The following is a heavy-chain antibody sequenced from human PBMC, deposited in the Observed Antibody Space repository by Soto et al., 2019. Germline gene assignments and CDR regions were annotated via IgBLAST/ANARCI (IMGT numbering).Heavy chain of an antibody. CDR3: ASIIIGYQYYMDV. Sequence: PSETLSLTCAVYGGSLSGYYWSWIRQPPGKGLEWIGEINHSGSTNYNPSLKSRVTISVDTSKNQFSLKLSSVTAADTAVYYCASIIIGYQYYMDVWAKGTSVPVSS. D-gene: IGHD3-16*02. J-gene: IGHJ6*03. V-gene: IGHV4-34*01. CDR1: GGSLSGYY. CDR2: INHSGST.